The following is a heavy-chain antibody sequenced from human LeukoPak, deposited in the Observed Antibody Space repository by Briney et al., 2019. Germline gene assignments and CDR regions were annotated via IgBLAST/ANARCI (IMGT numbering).Heavy chain of an antibody. J-gene: IGHJ4*02. Sequence: PLETLSLTCAVYGGSFSGYYWSWIRQPPGKGLEWIGEINHSGSTNYNPSLKSRVTISVDTSKNQFSLKLSSVTAADTAVYYCAREGSTYYSSSPDYWGQGTLVTVSS. CDR1: GGSFSGYY. V-gene: IGHV4-34*01. CDR2: INHSGST. CDR3: AREGSTYYSSSPDY. D-gene: IGHD6-13*01.